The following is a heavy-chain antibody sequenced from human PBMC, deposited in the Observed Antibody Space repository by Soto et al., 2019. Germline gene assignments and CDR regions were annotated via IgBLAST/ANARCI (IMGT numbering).Heavy chain of an antibody. CDR2: ITNTCITT. CDR3: AKGFDYGDTKHIDH. Sequence: EVQLLESGGALVQPGGSLSLSCAASGFGFSTHALSWVRQAPGKGLEWLSSITNTCITTHYADAVKGRFTISRENSRNTLPLQMNHLRVDDTAVYYCAKGFDYGDTKHIDHWGQGTLVNFSS. V-gene: IGHV3-23*01. CDR1: GFGFSTHA. J-gene: IGHJ4*02. D-gene: IGHD4-17*01.